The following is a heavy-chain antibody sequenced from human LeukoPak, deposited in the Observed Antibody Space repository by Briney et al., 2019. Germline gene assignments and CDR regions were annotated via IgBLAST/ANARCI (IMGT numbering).Heavy chain of an antibody. CDR3: ARGVLEWPVSDPNWFDP. D-gene: IGHD3-3*01. V-gene: IGHV1-18*01. Sequence: ASVTVSCKASGYTFTSYGISWVRQAPGQGLEWMGWISAYNGNTNYAQKLQGRVTMTTDTSTSTAYMELRSLRSDDTAVYYCARGVLEWPVSDPNWFDPWGQGTLVTVSS. CDR2: ISAYNGNT. CDR1: GYTFTSYG. J-gene: IGHJ5*02.